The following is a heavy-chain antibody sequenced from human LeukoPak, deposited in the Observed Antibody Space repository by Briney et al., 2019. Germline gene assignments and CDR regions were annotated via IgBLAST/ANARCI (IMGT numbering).Heavy chain of an antibody. J-gene: IGHJ4*02. V-gene: IGHV4-31*03. CDR2: IFTGGST. Sequence: SETLSLTCTVSGGSISSGGYYWSWIRQHPGKGLEWIGYIFTGGSTYYNPSLKSRVTISVDTSKNQFSPKMSSVTAADTAVYYCARDSSGYAYFDYWGQGTLVTVSS. D-gene: IGHD3-22*01. CDR1: GGSISSGGYY. CDR3: ARDSSGYAYFDY.